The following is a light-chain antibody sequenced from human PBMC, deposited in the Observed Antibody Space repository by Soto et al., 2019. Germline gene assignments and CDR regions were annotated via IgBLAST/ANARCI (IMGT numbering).Light chain of an antibody. CDR2: AAS. CDR1: QSISNY. Sequence: DLPMTQSPSSLSASVGDRVTITCRASQSISNYLNWYQQKPGKAPNLLIYAASTLQSGVPSRFSGSGSGTECTLTISSLQAEDFATYYCQQSYSSPWTFGQGTKVDIK. J-gene: IGKJ1*01. V-gene: IGKV1-39*01. CDR3: QQSYSSPWT.